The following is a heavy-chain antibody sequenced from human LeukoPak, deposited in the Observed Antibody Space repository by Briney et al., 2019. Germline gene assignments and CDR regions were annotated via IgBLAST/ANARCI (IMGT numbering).Heavy chain of an antibody. CDR2: IYYSGST. CDR1: GGSISSGGYY. J-gene: IGHJ4*02. CDR3: ARELVVIASFDY. D-gene: IGHD3-22*01. V-gene: IGHV4-31*03. Sequence: SETLSLTCTVSGGSISSGGYYWSWIRQHPGKGLEWIGYIYYSGSTYYNPSLKSRVTISVDTSKNQFSLKLSSVTAADTAVYYCARELVVIASFDYWGQGTLVTVSS.